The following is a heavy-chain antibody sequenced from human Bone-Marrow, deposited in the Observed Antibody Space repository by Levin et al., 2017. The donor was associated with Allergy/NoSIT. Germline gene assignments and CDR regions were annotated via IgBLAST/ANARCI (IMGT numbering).Heavy chain of an antibody. CDR2: ISTTGTT. D-gene: IGHD3-9*01. CDR3: ARDLVFDLLTRYNHYNYMDV. V-gene: IGHV4-61*02. CDR1: GGSVSDGSYY. Sequence: PSETLSLTCTVSGGSVSDGSYYWTWIRQPAGKGLEWIGRISTTGTTIYNPSLKGRVSISRDTSENQFSPKLSSVTAADTAVYYCARDLVFDLLTRYNHYNYMDVWGKGTTVTVSS. J-gene: IGHJ6*03.